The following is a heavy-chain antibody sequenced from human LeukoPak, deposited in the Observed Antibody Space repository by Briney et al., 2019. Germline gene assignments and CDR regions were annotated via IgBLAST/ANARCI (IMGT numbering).Heavy chain of an antibody. CDR2: IIPIFGTA. Sequence: SVKVSCKASGGTFSSYAISWVRQAPGQGLEWMGGIIPIFGTANYAQKFQGRVTMTEDTSTDTAYMELSSLRSEDTAVYYCARGFGELSFDYWGQGTLVTVSS. CDR1: GGTFSSYA. J-gene: IGHJ4*02. V-gene: IGHV1-69*06. CDR3: ARGFGELSFDY. D-gene: IGHD3-10*01.